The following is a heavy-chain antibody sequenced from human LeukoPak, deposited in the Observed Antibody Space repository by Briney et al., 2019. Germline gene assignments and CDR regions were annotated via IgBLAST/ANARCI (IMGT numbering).Heavy chain of an antibody. Sequence: GSLRLSCAASGFTFSSYVMSWVRQAPGKGLEWVSSLSGTGGSTYYADSVKGWFIISRDNSKNTLYLQMNGLRAEDTAEYYCARAVPAAINWFDSWGQGTLVTVSS. CDR3: ARAVPAAINWFDS. CDR2: LSGTGGST. D-gene: IGHD2-2*01. CDR1: GFTFSSYV. J-gene: IGHJ5*01. V-gene: IGHV3-23*01.